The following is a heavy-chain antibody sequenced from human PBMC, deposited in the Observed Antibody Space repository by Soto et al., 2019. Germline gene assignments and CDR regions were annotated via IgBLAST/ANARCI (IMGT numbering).Heavy chain of an antibody. D-gene: IGHD3-16*01. CDR3: ARGDSQVSSVFDY. Sequence: QVELQESGPGLVKPSQTLSLTCTVTGGPFPNGGYYWSWIRQEPGKGLDWIGYSHHSGDTSYNPSLRSRVTISTATSKTQFSLRLRSVTSADTAVYYCARGDSQVSSVFDYWGQGMLVTVSS. J-gene: IGHJ4*02. V-gene: IGHV4-31*03. CDR2: SHHSGDT. CDR1: GGPFPNGGYY.